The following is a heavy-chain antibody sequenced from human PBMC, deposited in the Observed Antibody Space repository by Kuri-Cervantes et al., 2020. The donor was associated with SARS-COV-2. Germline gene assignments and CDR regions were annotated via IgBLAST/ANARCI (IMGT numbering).Heavy chain of an antibody. J-gene: IGHJ3*02. Sequence: GESLKISCAASGFTVSSNYMSWVRQAPGKGLEWVSVIYSGGSTYYADSVKGRFTISRDNSKNTLYLQMNSLRAEDTAVYYCARERYSSGSAFDIWGQGTMVTVSS. D-gene: IGHD6-19*01. CDR1: GFTVSSNY. CDR3: ARERYSSGSAFDI. CDR2: IYSGGST. V-gene: IGHV3-53*01.